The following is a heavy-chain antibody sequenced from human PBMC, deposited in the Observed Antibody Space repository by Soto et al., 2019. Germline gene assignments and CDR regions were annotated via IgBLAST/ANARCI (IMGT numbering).Heavy chain of an antibody. V-gene: IGHV1-8*01. CDR1: GYPFTSYD. Sequence: ASVKVSCKASGYPFTSYDINWVRQATGQGLEWMGWMNPNSGNTDFAQKFQGRVTITTDESTSTAYMELSSLRSEDTAVYYCARVPMVVPAAEDPGGYYYYGMDVWGQGTTVTVSS. D-gene: IGHD2-2*01. CDR3: ARVPMVVPAAEDPGGYYYYGMDV. CDR2: MNPNSGNT. J-gene: IGHJ6*02.